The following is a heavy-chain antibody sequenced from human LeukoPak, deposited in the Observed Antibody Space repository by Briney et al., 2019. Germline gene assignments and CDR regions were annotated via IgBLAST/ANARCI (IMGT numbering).Heavy chain of an antibody. D-gene: IGHD6-6*01. CDR3: ARLDSSSSGYYYYYMDV. CDR2: INPNSGGT. V-gene: IGHV1-2*02. Sequence: GASVKVSCKASGYTFTGYYMHWVRQAPGQGLEWMGWINPNSGGTNYAQKFQGRVTMTRDTSISTAYMELSRLRSDDTAVYYCARLDSSSSGYYYYYMDVWGKGTTVTVSS. J-gene: IGHJ6*03. CDR1: GYTFTGYY.